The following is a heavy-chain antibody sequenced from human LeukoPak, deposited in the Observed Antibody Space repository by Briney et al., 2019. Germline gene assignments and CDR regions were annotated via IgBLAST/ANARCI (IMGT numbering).Heavy chain of an antibody. J-gene: IGHJ4*02. V-gene: IGHV1-69*06. Sequence: SVKVSCKASGGTFSSYAISWVRQAPEQGLEWMGGIIPIFGTANYAQKYQGRVTITADKSTSTAYMELSSLRSEDTAVYYCARDLSSGWYYFDYWGQGTLVTVSS. CDR2: IIPIFGTA. D-gene: IGHD6-19*01. CDR1: GGTFSSYA. CDR3: ARDLSSGWYYFDY.